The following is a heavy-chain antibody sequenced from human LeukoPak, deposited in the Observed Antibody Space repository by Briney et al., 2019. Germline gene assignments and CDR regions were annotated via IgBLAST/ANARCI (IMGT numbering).Heavy chain of an antibody. CDR1: GFTFSSYW. Sequence: PGGSLRLSCAASGFTFSSYWMSWVRQAPGKGLEWVANIKQDGSEKYYVDSVKGRFTISRDNAKNSLYLQMNSLRAEDTAVYYCARDFGYCSSTSCSMGYFDYWGQGTLVTVSS. J-gene: IGHJ4*02. D-gene: IGHD2-2*01. V-gene: IGHV3-7*01. CDR2: IKQDGSEK. CDR3: ARDFGYCSSTSCSMGYFDY.